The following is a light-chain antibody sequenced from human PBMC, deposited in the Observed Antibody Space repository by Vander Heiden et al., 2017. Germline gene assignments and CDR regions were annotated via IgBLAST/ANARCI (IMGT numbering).Light chain of an antibody. CDR2: SNN. CDR1: SSNVGSNT. J-gene: IGLJ2*01. CDR3: ATWDDSLNGQV. V-gene: IGLV1-44*01. Sequence: QSVLPQPPSASRPPGQRVTISCSGSSSNVGSNTVSWYQQLPGTAPKLLIYSNNQRPSGVPDRFSGSKSGTSASLAISGLQSEDEADYYCATWDDSLNGQVFGGGTKLTVL.